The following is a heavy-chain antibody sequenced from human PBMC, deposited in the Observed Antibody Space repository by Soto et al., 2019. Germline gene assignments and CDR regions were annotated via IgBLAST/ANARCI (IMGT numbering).Heavy chain of an antibody. J-gene: IGHJ4*02. CDR3: ARIKGYSSGWINYYFDS. Sequence: SRPTLVNPTQTLTLTCTFSGFSLSTSGMCVSWIRQPPGKALDWLALIDWHDDKYYTTSLKTRLTISKDTSKNQVVLTMTNMDPVDTATYYCARIKGYSSGWINYYFDSWGQGTQVTVYS. D-gene: IGHD6-19*01. V-gene: IGHV2-70*01. CDR2: IDWHDDK. CDR1: GFSLSTSGMC.